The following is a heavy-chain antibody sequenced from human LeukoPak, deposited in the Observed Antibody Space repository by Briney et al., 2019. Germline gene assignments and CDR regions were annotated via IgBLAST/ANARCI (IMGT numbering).Heavy chain of an antibody. Sequence: SQTLSLTCAISGDSVSSNSAAWNWIRQSPSRGLEWLGRTYYRSKWYNDYAVSVKSRITINPDTSKNQFSLKLSSVTAADTAVYYCARGGGEGKDHDQWELLGWGPYAFDIWGQGTMVTVSS. J-gene: IGHJ3*02. CDR1: GDSVSSNSAA. CDR2: TYYRSKWYN. CDR3: ARGGGEGKDHDQWELLGWGPYAFDI. D-gene: IGHD1-26*01. V-gene: IGHV6-1*01.